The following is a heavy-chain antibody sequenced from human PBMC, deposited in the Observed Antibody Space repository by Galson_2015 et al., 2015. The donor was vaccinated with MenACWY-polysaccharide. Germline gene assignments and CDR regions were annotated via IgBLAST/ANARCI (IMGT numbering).Heavy chain of an antibody. CDR2: IQYDGSQK. V-gene: IGHV3-33*01. Sequence: SLRLSCAASGLKFRGSGMHWVRQAPGKGLEWVAVIQYDGSQKQYIDSVKGRFTISRANSKHTLYLEMNSLRAEDTALYYCAREGSRIVFLAFDVWGQGTMVTVSS. CDR3: AREGSRIVFLAFDV. D-gene: IGHD3-10*02. CDR1: GLKFRGSG. J-gene: IGHJ3*01.